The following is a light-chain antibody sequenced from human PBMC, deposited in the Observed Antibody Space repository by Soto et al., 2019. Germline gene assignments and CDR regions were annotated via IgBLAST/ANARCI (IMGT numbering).Light chain of an antibody. CDR1: QSISSW. V-gene: IGKV1-5*01. Sequence: DIQMTQSPSTLSASVGDRVTITCRTSQSISSWLAWYQQKPGKAPKLLIYDASTLESGVPSRFSGSGSGTEFTLTISSLQPEDFATYDCQQYNSYSTFGQGTKVDIK. CDR2: DAS. J-gene: IGKJ1*01. CDR3: QQYNSYST.